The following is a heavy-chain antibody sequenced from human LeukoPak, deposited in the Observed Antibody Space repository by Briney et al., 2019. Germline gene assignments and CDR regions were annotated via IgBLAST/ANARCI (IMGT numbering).Heavy chain of an antibody. CDR3: ARDMKIVVVPAAIKGFDY. D-gene: IGHD2-2*02. CDR1: GFTFSSYA. V-gene: IGHV3-30-3*01. Sequence: GRSLRLSCAASGFTFSSYAMHWVRQAPGKGLEWVAVISDDGSNKYYADSVKGRFTISRDNSKNTLYLQMNSLRAEDTAVYYCARDMKIVVVPAAIKGFDYWGQGTLVTVSS. CDR2: ISDDGSNK. J-gene: IGHJ4*02.